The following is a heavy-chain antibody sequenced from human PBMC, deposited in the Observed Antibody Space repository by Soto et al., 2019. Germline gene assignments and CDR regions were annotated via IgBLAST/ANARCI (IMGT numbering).Heavy chain of an antibody. V-gene: IGHV3-7*05. CDR2: IKQDGNEK. CDR3: TRITSLAGVY. J-gene: IGHJ4*02. CDR1: GFTFNNYW. Sequence: EVQLVESGGALVQPGGSLRLSCAVSGFTFNNYWMSWVRQAPGKGLEWVANIKQDGNEKYYVDSVKGRFTISRDNAKNSLYLQMNSLRAEDTAVYYCTRITSLAGVYWGQGILVTVSS. D-gene: IGHD3-10*01.